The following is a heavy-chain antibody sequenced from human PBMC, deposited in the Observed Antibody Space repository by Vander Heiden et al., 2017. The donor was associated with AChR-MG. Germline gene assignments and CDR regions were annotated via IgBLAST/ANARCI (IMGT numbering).Heavy chain of an antibody. V-gene: IGHV3-30*18. D-gene: IGHD4-17*01. CDR2: ISYDGSKT. Sequence: HVQLVESGGGVVQPGRSLTLSCAASGFTFQGYGMHWVRQAPGKGLEWVSAISYDGSKTYYVDSVQGRFTISRDNSKNTLYLQMNGLRADDTAVYYCAKEPSDFGDVSARWGQGTLVTVSS. CDR3: AKEPSDFGDVSAR. J-gene: IGHJ4*02. CDR1: GFTFQGYG.